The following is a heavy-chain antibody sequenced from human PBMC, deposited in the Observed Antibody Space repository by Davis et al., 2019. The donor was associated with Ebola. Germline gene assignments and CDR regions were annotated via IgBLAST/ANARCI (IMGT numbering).Heavy chain of an antibody. Sequence: PSETLSLTCTVSEGSISGYYWTWVRQPAGKGLEWIGRLYTSGRATYNPSLKSRVTMSIDTSNNHFSLKINSTTAADTAVYFCAGERGQHVVGPEFENWGQGALVTVSS. CDR3: AGERGQHVVGPEFEN. D-gene: IGHD1-1*01. CDR1: EGSISGYY. J-gene: IGHJ4*02. CDR2: LYTSGRA. V-gene: IGHV4-4*07.